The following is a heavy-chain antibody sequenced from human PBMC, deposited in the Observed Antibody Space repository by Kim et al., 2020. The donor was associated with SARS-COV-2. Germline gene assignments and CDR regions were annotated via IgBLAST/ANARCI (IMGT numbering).Heavy chain of an antibody. J-gene: IGHJ4*02. V-gene: IGHV3-7*01. CDR3: ATTGACSF. CDR2: IKQDGSDK. Sequence: RQDPGKGMEWVATIKQDGSDKYYVTSVKARFTISRDNAKTSLFLQLNSLRAEDTAIYYCATTGACSFWGQGALVTVSS. D-gene: IGHD7-27*01.